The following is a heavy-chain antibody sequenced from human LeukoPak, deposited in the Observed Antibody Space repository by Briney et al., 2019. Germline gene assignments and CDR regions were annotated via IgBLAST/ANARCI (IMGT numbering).Heavy chain of an antibody. J-gene: IGHJ6*02. V-gene: IGHV4-39*07. CDR1: GGSISSSSYY. D-gene: IGHD1-26*01. CDR3: ARVGGTNYYYYGMDV. Sequence: PSETLSLTCTVSGGSISSSSYYWGWIRQPPGKGLEWIGSIYYSGSTYYNPSLKSRVTISVDTSKNQFSLKLSSVTAADTAVYYCARVGGTNYYYYGMDVWGQGTLVTVPS. CDR2: IYYSGST.